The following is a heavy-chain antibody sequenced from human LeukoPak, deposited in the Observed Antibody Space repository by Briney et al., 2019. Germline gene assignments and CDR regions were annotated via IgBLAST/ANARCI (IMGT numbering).Heavy chain of an antibody. CDR3: AKDSPGGNSDY. CDR1: GFTFSSYE. CDR2: ISSSGSTI. J-gene: IGHJ4*02. D-gene: IGHD4-23*01. Sequence: GGSLRLSCAASGFTFSSYEMNWVRQAPGKGLEWVSYISSSGSTIYYADSVKGRFTISRDNSKNTLYLQMNSLRAEDTAVYYCAKDSPGGNSDYWGQGTLVTVSS. V-gene: IGHV3-48*03.